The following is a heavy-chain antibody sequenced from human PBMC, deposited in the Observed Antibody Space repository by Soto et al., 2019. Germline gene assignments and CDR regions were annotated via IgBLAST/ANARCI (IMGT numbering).Heavy chain of an antibody. Sequence: PGGSLRLSCAASGFTFSGSAMHWVRQASGKGLEWVGRIRSKANSYATAYAASVKGRFTISRDDSKNTAYLQMNSLKTEDTAVYYCTSHPHCSSTSCYGDYYYGMDVWGQGTTVTVSS. D-gene: IGHD2-2*01. CDR2: IRSKANSYAT. J-gene: IGHJ6*02. CDR3: TSHPHCSSTSCYGDYYYGMDV. CDR1: GFTFSGSA. V-gene: IGHV3-73*01.